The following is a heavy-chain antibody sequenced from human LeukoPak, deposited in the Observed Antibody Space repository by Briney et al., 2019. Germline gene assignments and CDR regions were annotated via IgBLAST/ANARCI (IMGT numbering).Heavy chain of an antibody. J-gene: IGHJ4*02. D-gene: IGHD3-9*01. CDR2: ISGSGCST. CDR1: GFTFSRYA. V-gene: IGHV3-23*01. Sequence: PGGSLRLSCTASGFTFSRYAMSWLRQSPGKGLEWVSAISGSGCSTYYADSVKGRFNISRDNSKNTLYVQMNSLRAEDTDVYYCAKDPQGWPDIFDYWGQGTLVTVSS. CDR3: AKDPQGWPDIFDY.